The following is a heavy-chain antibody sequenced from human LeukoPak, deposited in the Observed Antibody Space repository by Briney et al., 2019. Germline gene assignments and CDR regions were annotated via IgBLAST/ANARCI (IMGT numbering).Heavy chain of an antibody. J-gene: IGHJ5*02. CDR3: AKGNMIVVVTGIWFDP. V-gene: IGHV3-15*01. CDR2: IKSKTDGGQT. CDR1: GFTFSNAW. D-gene: IGHD3-22*01. Sequence: GGSLRLSCAASGFTFSNAWMSGVRQAPGKGLEGVGRIKSKTDGGQTDYAAPVKGRFTISRDDSKNTLYLQMNSLKTEDTAVYYCAKGNMIVVVTGIWFDPWGQGTLVTVSS.